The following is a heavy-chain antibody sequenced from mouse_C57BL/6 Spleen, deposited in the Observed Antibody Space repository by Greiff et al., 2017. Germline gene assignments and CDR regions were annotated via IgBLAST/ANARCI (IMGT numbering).Heavy chain of an antibody. Sequence: VQLVESGPGLVQPSQSLSITCTASGFSLTSYGVHWVRQSPGKGLEWLGVIWRGGSTDYNAAFMSRLSITNDNSKSEVFFKMNSLQADDTAIYYCTANYYGSSYVAYWGQGNLVTVSA. CDR2: IWRGGST. J-gene: IGHJ3*01. D-gene: IGHD1-1*01. V-gene: IGHV2-5*01. CDR1: GFSLTSYG. CDR3: TANYYGSSYVAY.